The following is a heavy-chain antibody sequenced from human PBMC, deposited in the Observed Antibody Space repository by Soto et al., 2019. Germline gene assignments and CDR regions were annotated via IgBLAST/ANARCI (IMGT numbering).Heavy chain of an antibody. CDR2: INHSGST. D-gene: IGHD2-15*01. Sequence: QVQLQQWGAGLLKPSETLSLTCAVYGGSFSGFYWSWIRQPPGKGLEWIGEINHSGSTNYNPSLKSRVTLSADTSKNQFSLQLSSVTAAATAVYYCVSKLGSCTGGSCNWYFDLWGRGTLVTVSS. V-gene: IGHV4-34*01. J-gene: IGHJ2*01. CDR3: VSKLGSCTGGSCNWYFDL. CDR1: GGSFSGFY.